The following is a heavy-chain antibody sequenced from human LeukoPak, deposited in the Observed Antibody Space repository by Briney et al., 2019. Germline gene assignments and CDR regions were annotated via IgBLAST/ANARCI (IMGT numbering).Heavy chain of an antibody. CDR2: IYHGGST. CDR3: ARLQGQWLLHDY. CDR1: GGSISSSNW. Sequence: SETLSLTCAVSGGSISSSNWWGWVRQPPGKGLEWIGEIYHGGSTNYNPSLKSRVTISVDRSKNQFSLKLSSVTAADTAVYYCARLQGQWLLHDYWGQGTLVTVSS. J-gene: IGHJ4*02. V-gene: IGHV4-4*02. D-gene: IGHD6-19*01.